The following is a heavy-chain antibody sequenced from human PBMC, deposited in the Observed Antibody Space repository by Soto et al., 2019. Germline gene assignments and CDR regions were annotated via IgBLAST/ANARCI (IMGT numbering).Heavy chain of an antibody. J-gene: IGHJ6*02. Sequence: QVQLVESGGGVVQPGRSLRLSCAASGFTFSSYAMHWVRQAPGKGLEWVAVISYDGSNKYYADSVKGRFTISRDNSKNTLYLQMNSLRAEDTAVYYCARDLASYGDYRRGYYYYGMDVWGQGTTVTVSS. CDR2: ISYDGSNK. D-gene: IGHD4-17*01. CDR3: ARDLASYGDYRRGYYYYGMDV. CDR1: GFTFSSYA. V-gene: IGHV3-30-3*01.